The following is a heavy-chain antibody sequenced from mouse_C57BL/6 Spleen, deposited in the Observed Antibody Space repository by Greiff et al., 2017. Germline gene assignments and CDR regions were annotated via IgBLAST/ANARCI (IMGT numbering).Heavy chain of an antibody. J-gene: IGHJ4*01. Sequence: QVQLQQPGAELVMPGASVKLSCKASGYTFTSYWMHWVKQRPGQGLEWIGEIDPSDSYTHYNQKFKGKSTLTVDKSSSTAYMQLSSLTSEDSAVYYGARSPVDYGNYPGAMDYWGQGTSVTVSS. D-gene: IGHD2-1*01. CDR1: GYTFTSYW. CDR2: IDPSDSYT. CDR3: ARSPVDYGNYPGAMDY. V-gene: IGHV1-69*01.